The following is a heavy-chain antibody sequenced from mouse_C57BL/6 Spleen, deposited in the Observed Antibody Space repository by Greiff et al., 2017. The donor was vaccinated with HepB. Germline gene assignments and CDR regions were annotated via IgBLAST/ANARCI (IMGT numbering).Heavy chain of an antibody. J-gene: IGHJ1*03. V-gene: IGHV1-62-2*01. CDR3: ARHEDRYYGSRWYFDV. D-gene: IGHD1-1*01. Sequence: VKLMESGAELVKPGASVKLSCKASGYTFTEYTIHWVKQRSGQGLEWIGWFYPGSGSIKYNEKFKDKATLTADKSSSTVYMELSRLTSEDSAVYFCARHEDRYYGSRWYFDVWGTGTTVTVSS. CDR1: GYTFTEYT. CDR2: FYPGSGSI.